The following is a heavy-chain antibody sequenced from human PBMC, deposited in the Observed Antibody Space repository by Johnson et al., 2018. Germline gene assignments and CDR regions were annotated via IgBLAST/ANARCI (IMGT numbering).Heavy chain of an antibody. J-gene: IGHJ6*04. CDR3: ARRSSLDV. V-gene: IGHV3-66*01. CDR2: IYSGGST. D-gene: IGHD3-10*01. CDR1: GFTVSSNY. Sequence: VQLVESGGGLVQPGGSLILSCAASGFTVSSNYMSWVRQAPGTGLEWVAVIYSGGSTYYADSVKGRFTISRDNAKNTLHLQMNSLRTEDTAVYYCARRSSLDVWGKGTTVTVSS.